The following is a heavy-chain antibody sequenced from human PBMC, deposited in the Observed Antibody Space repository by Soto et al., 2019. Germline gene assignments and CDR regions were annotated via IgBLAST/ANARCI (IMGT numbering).Heavy chain of an antibody. D-gene: IGHD3-10*01. J-gene: IGHJ4*02. CDR2: ISGGGTTM. CDR1: GCRFSDHY. V-gene: IGHV3-11*01. CDR3: AGDPYYYGSAF. Sequence: GSLLLACSASGCRFSDHYMTWIRQAPGKGLEWVSKISGGGTTMYYADSVKGRFTVSRDNAKNSLYLQMNSLRAEDTAVYYCAGDPYYYGSAFWGQGALVTVSS.